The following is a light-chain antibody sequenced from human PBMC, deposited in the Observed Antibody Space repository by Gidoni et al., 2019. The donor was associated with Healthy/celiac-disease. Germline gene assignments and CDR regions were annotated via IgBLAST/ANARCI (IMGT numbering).Light chain of an antibody. CDR1: QTVSCSY. V-gene: IGKV3-20*01. CDR2: GAS. J-gene: IGKJ2*04. CDR3: QRYGSSPMCS. Sequence: EIVMTQSPGTLSLSPGERATLSCRASQTVSCSYLAWYQQKPGQAPRRVLYGASRRATGIPDRVSGSGSGTDFTLTISRLEPEDFAVYYCQRYGSSPMCSLGQGTKLEIK.